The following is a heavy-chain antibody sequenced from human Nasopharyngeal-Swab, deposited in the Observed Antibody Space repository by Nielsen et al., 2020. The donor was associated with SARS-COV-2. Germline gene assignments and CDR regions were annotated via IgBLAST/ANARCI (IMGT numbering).Heavy chain of an antibody. CDR2: INSDGSST. J-gene: IGHJ6*02. CDR3: ARSRKLMDV. CDR1: GFTFSSYW. Sequence: GESLKISCAASGFTFSSYWMHWVRQAPGKGLVWVSRINSDGSSTSYADSVKGRFTISRDNAKNTLYLQMNSLRAEDTAVYYCARSRKLMDVWGQGTTVTASS. V-gene: IGHV3-74*01. D-gene: IGHD6-13*01.